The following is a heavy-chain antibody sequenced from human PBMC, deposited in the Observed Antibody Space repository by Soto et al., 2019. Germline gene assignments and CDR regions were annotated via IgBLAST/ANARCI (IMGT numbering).Heavy chain of an antibody. CDR2: ISGSGART. CDR1: GFTFINYA. Sequence: EVQLLESGGDLVQPGGSLSLSCASSGFTFINYAMTWVRQAPGKGLEWVSSISGSGARTYYADSVKGRFTVSRDNSKNTLYLQVNSLRAEDTAVYYCAKVATHTSVWYRTPRPYYVMEVWGRGTTVTVSS. D-gene: IGHD6-19*01. V-gene: IGHV3-23*01. CDR3: AKVATHTSVWYRTPRPYYVMEV. J-gene: IGHJ6*01.